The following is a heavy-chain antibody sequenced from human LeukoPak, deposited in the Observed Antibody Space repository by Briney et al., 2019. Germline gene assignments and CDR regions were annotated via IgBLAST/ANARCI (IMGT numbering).Heavy chain of an antibody. V-gene: IGHV1-69*13. CDR2: IIPIFGTA. CDR3: ASSLADAFDI. J-gene: IGHJ3*02. Sequence: SVKVSCKASGGTFSSYAISWVRQAPGQGLEWMGGIIPIFGTANYAQKFQGRVTITADESTSTAYMQLSSLRSEDTAVYYCASSLADAFDIWGQGTMVTVSS. CDR1: GGTFSSYA.